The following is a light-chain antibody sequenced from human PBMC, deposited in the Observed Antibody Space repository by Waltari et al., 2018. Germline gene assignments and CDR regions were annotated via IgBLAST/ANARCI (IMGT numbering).Light chain of an antibody. CDR3: QSYDTSLSVV. Sequence: HSVLTQPPSVSGAPGQRVTISCTWRGHTIRAGYDVHWYQPPPRAAPKLLIYGSTTRPLGVPDRFFGSTSGTSASLTITGLQAEDEADYYCQSYDTSLSVVFGGGTKLTVL. CDR1: GHTIRAGYD. CDR2: GST. J-gene: IGLJ3*02. V-gene: IGLV1-40*01.